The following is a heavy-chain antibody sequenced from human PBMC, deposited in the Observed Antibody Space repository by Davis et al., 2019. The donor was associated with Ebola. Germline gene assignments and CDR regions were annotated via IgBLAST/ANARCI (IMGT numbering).Heavy chain of an antibody. J-gene: IGHJ6*02. V-gene: IGHV3-30*03. CDR1: GFPFTTYG. CDR2: LSNDGTNE. CDR3: TRGNYGRDV. Sequence: PGGSLRLSCAASGFPSGFPFTTYGFHWVRQATGKGLEWVAVLSNDGTNEKYADSVKGRFTVSRDNSMNTLYLQMNSLTAEDSAVYYCTRGNYGRDVWGQGTTVAVSS.